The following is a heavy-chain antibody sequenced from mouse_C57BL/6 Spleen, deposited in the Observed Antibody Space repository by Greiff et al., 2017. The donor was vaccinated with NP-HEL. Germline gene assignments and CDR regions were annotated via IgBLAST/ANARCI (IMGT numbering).Heavy chain of an antibody. Sequence: EVQVVESGPGLVKPSQSLSLTCSVTGYSITSGYYWNWIRQFPGNKLEWMGYISYDGSNNYNPSLKNRISITRDTSKNQFFLKLNSVTTEDTATYYCAREMGQGYFDVWGTGTTVTVSS. J-gene: IGHJ1*03. CDR3: AREMGQGYFDV. CDR2: ISYDGSN. D-gene: IGHD3-3*01. V-gene: IGHV3-6*01. CDR1: GYSITSGYY.